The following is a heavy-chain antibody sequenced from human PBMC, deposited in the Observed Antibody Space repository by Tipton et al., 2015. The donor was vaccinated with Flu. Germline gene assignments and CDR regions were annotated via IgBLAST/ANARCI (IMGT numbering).Heavy chain of an antibody. D-gene: IGHD6-19*01. J-gene: IGHJ4*02. CDR3: AKDRQWAVPDTGTFDY. V-gene: IGHV3-23*01. CDR2: VSASGLST. CDR1: GFNFRSYA. Sequence: GSLRLSCAVSGFNFRSYAMHWVRQAPGRGLEWVSSVSASGLSTYYAGSVKGRFTISRDNSKNTLYLQMHSLRGEDTAVYYCAKDRQWAVPDTGTFDYWGQGTLVTVSS.